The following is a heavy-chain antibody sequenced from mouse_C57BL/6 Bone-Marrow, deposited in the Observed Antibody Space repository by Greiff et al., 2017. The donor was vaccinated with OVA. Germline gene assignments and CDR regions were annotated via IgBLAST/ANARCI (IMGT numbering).Heavy chain of an antibody. V-gene: IGHV7-1*01. Sequence: EVKLVESGGGLVQSGRSLRLSCATSGFTFSDFYMEWVRQAPGKGLEWIAASRNKANDYTTEYSASVKGRFIVSRDTSQSILYLQMNALRAEDTAIYYCARDAAYYYGSHWYFDVWGTGTTVTVSS. CDR3: ARDAAYYYGSHWYFDV. D-gene: IGHD1-1*01. CDR2: SRNKANDYTT. CDR1: GFTFSDFY. J-gene: IGHJ1*03.